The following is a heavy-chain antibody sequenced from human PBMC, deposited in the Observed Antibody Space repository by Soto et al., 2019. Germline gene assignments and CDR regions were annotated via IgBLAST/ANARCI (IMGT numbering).Heavy chain of an antibody. CDR1: GFTFSSYS. Sequence: GGSLRLSCAASGFTFSSYSMNWVRQAPGKGLEWVAVIWYDGSNKYYADSVKGRFTISRDNSKNTLYLQMNSLRAEDTAVYYCAREPGAVAGPSYYYYYGMDVWGQGTTVTVSS. CDR3: AREPGAVAGPSYYYYYGMDV. CDR2: IWYDGSNK. V-gene: IGHV3-33*08. J-gene: IGHJ6*02. D-gene: IGHD6-13*01.